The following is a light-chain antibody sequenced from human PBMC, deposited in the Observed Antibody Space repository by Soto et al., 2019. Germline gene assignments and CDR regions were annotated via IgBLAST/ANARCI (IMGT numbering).Light chain of an antibody. V-gene: IGLV2-8*01. J-gene: IGLJ3*02. CDR2: EVS. CDR3: SSYAGSNNLV. Sequence: QSALTQPPSASGSPGQSVTISCTGTSSDVGGYNYVSWYPHHPGKAPKLMIYEVSKRPSGVPDRFSGSKSGNTASLTVSGLQAEDEADYYCSSYAGSNNLVFGGGTKVTVL. CDR1: SSDVGGYNY.